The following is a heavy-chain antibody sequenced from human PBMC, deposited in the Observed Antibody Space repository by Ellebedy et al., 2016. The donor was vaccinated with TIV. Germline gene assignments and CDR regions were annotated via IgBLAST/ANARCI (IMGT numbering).Heavy chain of an antibody. CDR2: VSNSGDST. D-gene: IGHD4-23*01. Sequence: PGGSLRLSCAASGFTFSSYAMCWVRQAPGKGLEGVSAVSNSGDSTYYADSVKGRFTISRDNSKNTLYLQMSSLRAEDAAVYYCSFKGVATRVYWGQGTLVTVSS. V-gene: IGHV3-23*01. CDR1: GFTFSSYA. J-gene: IGHJ4*02. CDR3: SFKGVATRVY.